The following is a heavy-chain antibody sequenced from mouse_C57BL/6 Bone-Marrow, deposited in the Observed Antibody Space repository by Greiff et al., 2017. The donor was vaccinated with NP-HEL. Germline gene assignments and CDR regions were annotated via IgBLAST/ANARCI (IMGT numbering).Heavy chain of an antibody. J-gene: IGHJ4*01. CDR3: ARGVYDYDRDY. V-gene: IGHV1-69*01. CDR1: GYTFTSYW. D-gene: IGHD2-4*01. Sequence: VQLQHPGAELVMPGASVKLSCKASGYTFTSYWMHWVKQRPGQGLEWIGEIDPSDSYTNYNQKFKGKSTLTVDKSSSTAYMQLSSLTSEDSAVYYCARGVYDYDRDYWGQGTSVTVSS. CDR2: IDPSDSYT.